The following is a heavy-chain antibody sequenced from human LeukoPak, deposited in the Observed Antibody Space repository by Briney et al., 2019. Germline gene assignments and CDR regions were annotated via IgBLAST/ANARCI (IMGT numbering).Heavy chain of an antibody. CDR3: ARIHPANWNPFNWFDP. CDR1: GGSLSTSSYY. J-gene: IGHJ5*02. Sequence: SETLSLTCTVSGGSLSTSSYYWGWIRQPPGKGLEWIGSIYYSGSTYFNPSLKNRLTISVDTSKNQFSLKLSSVTAADTAIYYCARIHPANWNPFNWFDPWGQGTLVTVSS. V-gene: IGHV4-39*01. D-gene: IGHD1-1*01. CDR2: IYYSGST.